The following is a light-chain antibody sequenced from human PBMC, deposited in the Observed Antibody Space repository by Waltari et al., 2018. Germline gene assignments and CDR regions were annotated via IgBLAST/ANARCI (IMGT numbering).Light chain of an antibody. CDR1: QDIRRT. CDR2: GAS. CDR3: QHYQRLPVT. J-gene: IGKJ1*01. V-gene: IGKV3-20*01. Sequence: EIVLTQSPGTLSLSPGERATLSCRASQDIRRTLAWYQQKPGQPTRLLIYGASNRATGIPDRFSGTGSETDFSLTISRLEPEDFAVYFCQHYQRLPVTYGQGTKVEIK.